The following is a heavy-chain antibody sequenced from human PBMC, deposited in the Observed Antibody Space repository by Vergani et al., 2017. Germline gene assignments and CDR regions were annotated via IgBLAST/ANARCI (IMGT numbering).Heavy chain of an antibody. V-gene: IGHV3-30*03. CDR3: ATKSCGTPGCQIGYFRE. CDR1: GFTSSYYG. CDR2: ISYDGTQK. Sequence: QVHLVESGGGVVQPGRSLRLSCVVPGFTSSYYGIHWVRQAPGKGLEWVAVISYDGTQKYYADSVKGRFTISRDNSKSTLYLQMNSLRTEDTAVYYCATKSCGTPGCQIGYFREWGQGTLVTVSS. D-gene: IGHD1-1*01. J-gene: IGHJ1*01.